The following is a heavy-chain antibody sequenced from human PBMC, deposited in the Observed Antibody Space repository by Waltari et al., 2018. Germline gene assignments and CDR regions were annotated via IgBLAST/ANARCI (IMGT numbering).Heavy chain of an antibody. V-gene: IGHV1-69*02. Sequence: QVQLVQSGAEVKKPGSSVKVSCKASGGTFSSYTISWVRQAPGQGLEWMGRFIPILGIANYAQKFQGRVTITADKSTSTAYMELSSLRSEDTAVYYCARVSRGYDFWSGYFDYWGQGTLVTVSS. D-gene: IGHD3-3*01. CDR2: FIPILGIA. J-gene: IGHJ4*02. CDR3: ARVSRGYDFWSGYFDY. CDR1: GGTFSSYT.